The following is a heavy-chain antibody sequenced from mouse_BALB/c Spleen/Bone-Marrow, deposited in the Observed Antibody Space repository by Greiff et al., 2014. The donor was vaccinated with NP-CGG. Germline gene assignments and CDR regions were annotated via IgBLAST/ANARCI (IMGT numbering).Heavy chain of an antibody. D-gene: IGHD1-1*01. V-gene: IGHV5-17*02. CDR1: GFTFSSFA. J-gene: IGHJ2*01. Sequence: EVKLMESGGGLVQPGGSRKLSCAASGFTFSSFAMHWVRQAPEKGLEWVAYISSGSSTIYYADTVMGRSTISRDNPKNTLFLQMTSLRSEDTAMYYCARSGSSSGYFDYWGQGTTLTVSS. CDR3: ARSGSSSGYFDY. CDR2: ISSGSSTI.